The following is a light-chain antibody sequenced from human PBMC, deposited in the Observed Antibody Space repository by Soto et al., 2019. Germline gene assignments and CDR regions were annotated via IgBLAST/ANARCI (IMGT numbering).Light chain of an antibody. V-gene: IGLV2-14*01. CDR1: SSDVGAYNY. CDR3: FSHRGGDSHV. J-gene: IGLJ1*01. CDR2: GVT. Sequence: QSALTQPASVSGSPGQSITISCTGTSSDVGAYNYVSWYQQYPGKAPKLMIYGVTNRPSGDSNRFSGSKTGNTASLTISGLQAEDEADYYCFSHRGGDSHVFGTGTKV.